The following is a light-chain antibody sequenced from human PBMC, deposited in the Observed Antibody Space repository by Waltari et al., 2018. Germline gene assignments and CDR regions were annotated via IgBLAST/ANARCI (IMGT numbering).Light chain of an antibody. CDR1: SGNISSNH. J-gene: IGLJ3*02. CDR3: QSYDNSIQGV. V-gene: IGLV6-57*04. CDR2: EDD. Sequence: NFMLTQPHSVSGSPGKTVTISCTRSSGNISSNHVQVYQQRPGRAPTTVIYEDDQRPSGVPDRFSGSIDTSSNSASLTISGLKTEDEADYYCQSYDNSIQGVFGGGTKLTVL.